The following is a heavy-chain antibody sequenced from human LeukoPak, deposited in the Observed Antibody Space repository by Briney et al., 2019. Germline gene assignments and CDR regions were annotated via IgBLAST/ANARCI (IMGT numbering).Heavy chain of an antibody. J-gene: IGHJ4*02. D-gene: IGHD3-22*01. V-gene: IGHV3-48*01. Sequence: GGSLRLSCAASGFTFSSYSMNWVRQAPGKGLEWVSYISSSSSTIYYADSVKGRFTISRDNAKNSLYLQMNSLRAEDTAVYYCARDLEDYYDSSGYYSNYWGQGTLVTVSS. CDR1: GFTFSSYS. CDR3: ARDLEDYYDSSGYYSNY. CDR2: ISSSSSTI.